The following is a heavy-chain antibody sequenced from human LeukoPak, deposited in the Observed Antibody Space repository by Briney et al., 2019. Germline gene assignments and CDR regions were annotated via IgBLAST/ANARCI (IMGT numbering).Heavy chain of an antibody. J-gene: IGHJ5*02. CDR1: GFTFSSNV. D-gene: IGHD2-2*01. V-gene: IGHV3-21*01. CDR3: ARVGGPAAIVCFDP. CDR2: TSSSGSYI. Sequence: GGTLRLSCAASGFTFSSNVMKWVRQAPGRGVEGVSSTSSSGSYIYYADSVKGRFTISRDNAENSLYLQMNSLTAEDTAVYYCARVGGPAAIVCFDPWGQGTLVTVSS.